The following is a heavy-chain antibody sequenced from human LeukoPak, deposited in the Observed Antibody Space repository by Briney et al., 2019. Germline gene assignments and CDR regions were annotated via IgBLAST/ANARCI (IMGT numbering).Heavy chain of an antibody. V-gene: IGHV4-4*07. Sequence: SQTMSLTCTVAGGSISNYYCGWIRQPAGKGLEWIGRFYPSGSTNFNPSLKSRVTMSVDTSKNQFSLKLTSVTAADTAVYYCARDQGGPAPFDPWGQGTLVTVSS. CDR2: FYPSGST. CDR3: ARDQGGPAPFDP. CDR1: GGSISNYY. J-gene: IGHJ5*02. D-gene: IGHD3-16*01.